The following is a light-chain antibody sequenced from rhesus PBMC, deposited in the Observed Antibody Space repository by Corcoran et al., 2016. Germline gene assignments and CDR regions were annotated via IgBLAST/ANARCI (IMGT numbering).Light chain of an antibody. CDR1: SSDIGRYNY. CDR3: CSYDASDTYV. J-gene: IGLJ1*01. CDR2: KVN. Sequence: QSAPIQSPSVSGYLGQSVTISCTGTSSDIGRYNYVSWYRQQPGTTTTLMMYKVNMRPSGISDRFSGSKSGNTAFLTISGLQSEDEADYYCCSYDASDTYVFGGGSRLTVL. V-gene: IGLV2-11*01.